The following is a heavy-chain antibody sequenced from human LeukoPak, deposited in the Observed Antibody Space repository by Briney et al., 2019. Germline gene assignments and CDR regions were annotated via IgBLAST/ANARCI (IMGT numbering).Heavy chain of an antibody. CDR2: LYPGDSDT. CDR1: GYSFTNYW. CDR3: ARLTDYYDSSGYYRNYNWFDP. D-gene: IGHD3-22*01. V-gene: IGHV5-51*01. Sequence: GVSLKISCKGSGYSFTNYWIARVRQMPGKGLEWMGILYPGDSDTKYNPSFQGQVTISADKSINTAYLQWSSLTASDTAMYYCARLTDYYDSSGYYRNYNWFDPWGQGTLVTVSS. J-gene: IGHJ5*02.